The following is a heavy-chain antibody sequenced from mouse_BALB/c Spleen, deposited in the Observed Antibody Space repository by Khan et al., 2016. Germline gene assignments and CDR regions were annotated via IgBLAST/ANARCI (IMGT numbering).Heavy chain of an antibody. Sequence: QVQLQQPGAELMKPGASVKMSCKATGYTFSSYWIEWVKQRPGHGLEWIGEILPGSGTTNYNENFKVKATFTADTSSNTVYMQLSTLTSEDSAVYYCARCAYWGQGTLVTVSA. CDR1: GYTFSSYW. CDR3: ARCAY. CDR2: ILPGSGTT. J-gene: IGHJ3*01. V-gene: IGHV1-9*01.